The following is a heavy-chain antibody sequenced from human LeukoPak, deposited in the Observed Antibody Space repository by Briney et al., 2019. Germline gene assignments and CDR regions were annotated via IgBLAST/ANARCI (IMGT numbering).Heavy chain of an antibody. CDR1: GFTFRSYD. J-gene: IGHJ2*01. Sequence: PGGSLRLSCAACGFTFRSYDMHWVRQATGKGLEGVSGIGTAGEIYYPGSVKGRFTISRENAKNSLYLQMNSLRAGDTPVYYCARAAYSSTWYSRYFDLWGRGTLVTVSS. D-gene: IGHD6-13*01. V-gene: IGHV3-13*01. CDR2: IGTAGEI. CDR3: ARAAYSSTWYSRYFDL.